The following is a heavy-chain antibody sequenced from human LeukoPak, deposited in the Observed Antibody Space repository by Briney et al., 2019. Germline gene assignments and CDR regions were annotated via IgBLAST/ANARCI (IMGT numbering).Heavy chain of an antibody. Sequence: PGGSLRLSCEGSGSTFNGYAFSWVRQAPGKGLEWVAVTGGSDDNTHYADSVKGRFTISRDNSEKRLFLQMNSLRPDDSALYYCTKDLMTGFSSGWYFAYWGQGTLVTVSS. J-gene: IGHJ4*02. CDR1: GSTFNGYA. D-gene: IGHD6-19*01. CDR3: TKDLMTGFSSGWYFAY. CDR2: TGGSDDNT. V-gene: IGHV3-23*01.